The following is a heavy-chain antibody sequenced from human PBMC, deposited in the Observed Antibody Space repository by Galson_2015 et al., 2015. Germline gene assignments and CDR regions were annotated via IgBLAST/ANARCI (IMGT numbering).Heavy chain of an antibody. Sequence: SLRLSCAASGFTFSNYAMSWVRQAPGKGLEWVSGINASGGGTNYPDSVKGRFTISRDKSKNTLFLQMNSLRAEDTAVYYCARNPLGCFRYVDVWGKGTPVTVSS. D-gene: IGHD2-15*01. J-gene: IGHJ6*03. CDR2: INASGGGT. V-gene: IGHV3-23*01. CDR3: ARNPLGCFRYVDV. CDR1: GFTFSNYA.